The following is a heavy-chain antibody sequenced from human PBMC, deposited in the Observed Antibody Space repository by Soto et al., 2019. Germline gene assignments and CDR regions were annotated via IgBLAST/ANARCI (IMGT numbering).Heavy chain of an antibody. CDR3: ARDTGDGTFDF. J-gene: IGHJ4*02. V-gene: IGHV1-3*01. D-gene: IGHD7-27*01. Sequence: KFQDRVTISRDTSASTAYMELTSLRSKDTAVYYCARDTGDGTFDFWGQGTLVTVSS.